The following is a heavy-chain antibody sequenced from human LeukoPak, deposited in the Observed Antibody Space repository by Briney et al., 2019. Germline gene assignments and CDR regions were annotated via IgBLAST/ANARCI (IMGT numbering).Heavy chain of an antibody. V-gene: IGHV4-59*01. CDR2: IYDSGST. CDR3: AKDAGSYGFRPTDY. J-gene: IGHJ4*02. Sequence: PSETLSLTCTVSGGSISSYYWSWIRQPPGKGLEWIGYIYDSGSTNYNPPLKSRVTISVDTSKNQFSLKLSSVTAADTAVYYCAKDAGSYGFRPTDYWGQGTLVTVSS. CDR1: GGSISSYY. D-gene: IGHD5-18*01.